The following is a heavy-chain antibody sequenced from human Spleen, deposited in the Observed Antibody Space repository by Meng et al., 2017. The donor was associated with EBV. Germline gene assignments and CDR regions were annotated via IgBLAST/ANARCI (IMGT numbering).Heavy chain of an antibody. J-gene: IGHJ4*02. Sequence: EVQRVEFGGGLVKPGGSLRLFCAASGFTFSSYSMNWVRQAPGKGLEWVSSISSSSSYIYYADSVKGRFTISRDNAKNSLYLQMNSLRAEDTAVYYCARGVATAHFDYWGQGTLVTVSS. V-gene: IGHV3-21*01. CDR1: GFTFSSYS. CDR2: ISSSSSYI. CDR3: ARGVATAHFDY. D-gene: IGHD2-15*01.